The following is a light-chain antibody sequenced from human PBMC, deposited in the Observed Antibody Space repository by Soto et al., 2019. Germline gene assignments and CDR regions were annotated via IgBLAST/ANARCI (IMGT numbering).Light chain of an antibody. CDR2: GNT. Sequence: QSVLTQPPSVSGAPGQRVTIPCTGGASKIGAGYDVHWYQQLPGTAPKLLIYGNTNGPSGVPDRFSGSKSGTSASLAITGLRAEDEADYYCQSYDSSLSGWVFGGGTKLTVL. CDR3: QSYDSSLSGWV. V-gene: IGLV1-40*01. J-gene: IGLJ3*02. CDR1: ASKIGAGYD.